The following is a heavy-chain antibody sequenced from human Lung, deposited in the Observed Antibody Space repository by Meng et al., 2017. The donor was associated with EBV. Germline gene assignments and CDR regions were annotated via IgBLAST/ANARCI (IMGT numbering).Heavy chain of an antibody. V-gene: IGHV1-8*01. CDR2: MHHHSVAT. J-gene: IGHJ6*02. Sequence: VEVLRSGVELKQTGASVKVSCMAFGSSFTPYELNWVRQRTVHGIEWMGWMHHHSVATGYAPKFQGRLTMTRNTSISTAYMELSSLTAEDMTIYYWARGGEMDVWGQGTPVTVSS. CDR3: ARGGEMDV. CDR1: GSSFTPYE.